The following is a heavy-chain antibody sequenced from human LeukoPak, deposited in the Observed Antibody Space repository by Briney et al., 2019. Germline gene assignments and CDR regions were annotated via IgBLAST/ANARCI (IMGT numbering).Heavy chain of an antibody. Sequence: GASVKVSCKASGGTFSSYAISWVRQAPGQGLEWMGGIIPIFGTANYAQKFRVRVTITADESTSTAYMELSSLRSEDTAVYYCAGLRYFDWHYYYYYYMDVWGKGTTVTVSS. J-gene: IGHJ6*03. CDR2: IIPIFGTA. CDR3: AGLRYFDWHYYYYYYMDV. D-gene: IGHD3-9*01. V-gene: IGHV1-69*13. CDR1: GGTFSSYA.